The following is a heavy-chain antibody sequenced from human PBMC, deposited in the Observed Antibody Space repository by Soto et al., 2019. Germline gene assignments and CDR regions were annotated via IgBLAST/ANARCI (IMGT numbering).Heavy chain of an antibody. Sequence: PSETLSLTCAVYGGSFSGYYWSWIRQPPGKGLEWIGEINHSGSTNYNPSLKSRVTISVDTSKNQFSLKLSSVTAAATAVYYCARAISPDSSCGPYFAYWGQGTLVTVSS. D-gene: IGHD6-6*01. J-gene: IGHJ4*02. V-gene: IGHV4-34*01. CDR2: INHSGST. CDR3: ARAISPDSSCGPYFAY. CDR1: GGSFSGYY.